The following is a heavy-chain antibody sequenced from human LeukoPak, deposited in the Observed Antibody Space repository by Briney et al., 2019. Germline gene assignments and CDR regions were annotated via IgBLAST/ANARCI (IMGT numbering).Heavy chain of an antibody. D-gene: IGHD2-2*01. CDR1: GFTFSSYA. J-gene: IGHJ4*02. Sequence: GRSLRLPCAAPGFTFSSYAMHWVRQAPGKGLEWVAVISYDGSNKYYADSVKGRFTISRDNSKNTLYLQMNSLRAEDTAVYYCARDRGPSIVVVPAALGYWGQGTLVTVSS. CDR2: ISYDGSNK. V-gene: IGHV3-30*04. CDR3: ARDRGPSIVVVPAALGY.